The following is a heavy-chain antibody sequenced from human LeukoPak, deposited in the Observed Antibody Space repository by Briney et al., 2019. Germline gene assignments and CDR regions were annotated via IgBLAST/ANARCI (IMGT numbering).Heavy chain of an antibody. CDR3: ARAGLLWFGELSYFDY. CDR2: ISAYNGNT. Sequence: GASVKVSCKASGYTFTSYGISWVRQAPGQGLEWMGWISAYNGNTNYAQKLQGSVTMTTDTSTSTAYMELRSLRSDDTAVYYCARAGLLWFGELSYFDYWGQGTLVTVSS. CDR1: GYTFTSYG. D-gene: IGHD3-10*01. J-gene: IGHJ4*02. V-gene: IGHV1-18*01.